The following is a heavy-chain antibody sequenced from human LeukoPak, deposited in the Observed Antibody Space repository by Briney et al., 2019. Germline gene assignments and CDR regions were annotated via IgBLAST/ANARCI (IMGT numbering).Heavy chain of an antibody. CDR3: ARSSSGWSYFDY. V-gene: IGHV1-69*04. Sequence: GASVKVSCKASGGTFSSYAISWVRQAPGQGLEWMGRIIPILGIANYAQKFQGRVTITADKSTSTAYMELSSLRSEDTAVYYCARSSSGWSYFDYWGQGTLVTVSS. D-gene: IGHD6-19*01. J-gene: IGHJ4*02. CDR1: GGTFSSYA. CDR2: IIPILGIA.